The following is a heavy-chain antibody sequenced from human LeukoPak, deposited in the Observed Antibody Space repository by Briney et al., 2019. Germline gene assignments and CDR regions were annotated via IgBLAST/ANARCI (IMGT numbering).Heavy chain of an antibody. CDR1: GGSISSYY. J-gene: IGHJ4*02. V-gene: IGHV4-59*01. CDR2: IYYSGTT. CDR3: ARAPFVEYNTAFLV. Sequence: PSETLSLTCTVSGGSISSYYWSWIRQPPGKGLEWIGYIYYSGTTNYNPSLKSRVTISGDTSKNQFSLRLSSVTAADTAVYYCARAPFVEYNTAFLVWGQGTLVTVSS. D-gene: IGHD3-3*01.